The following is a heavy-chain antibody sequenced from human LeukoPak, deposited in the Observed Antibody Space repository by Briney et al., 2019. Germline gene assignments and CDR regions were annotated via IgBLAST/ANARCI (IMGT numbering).Heavy chain of an antibody. CDR3: ARDPGYSNSPYYLDY. CDR1: GFTFKTYS. D-gene: IGHD5-12*01. J-gene: IGHJ4*02. V-gene: IGHV3-21*01. Sequence: GGSLRLSCVVSGFTFKTYSMNWVRQAPGKGLEWVSSISSGGTYVDYADSVKGRFTTSRDNAKNSLYLQMNSLRAEDTAVFYCARDPGYSNSPYYLDYWGQGTLVTVSS. CDR2: ISSGGTYV.